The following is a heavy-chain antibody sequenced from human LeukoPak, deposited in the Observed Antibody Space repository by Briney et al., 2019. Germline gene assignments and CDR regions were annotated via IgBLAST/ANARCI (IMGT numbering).Heavy chain of an antibody. Sequence: VGSLRLSCAASGFTFSNYVMGWVRQPPGEGLQWVSVISGSGITTYYARSVKGRFTISRDNSKNTLYLQMNNLRAEDTAIYYCAKTGLYSSSSRGYFDYWGQGTLVTVSS. J-gene: IGHJ4*02. V-gene: IGHV3-23*01. D-gene: IGHD6-6*01. CDR2: ISGSGITT. CDR3: AKTGLYSSSSRGYFDY. CDR1: GFTFSNYV.